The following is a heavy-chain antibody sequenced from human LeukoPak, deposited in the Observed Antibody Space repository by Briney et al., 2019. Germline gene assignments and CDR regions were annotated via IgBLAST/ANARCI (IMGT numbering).Heavy chain of an antibody. Sequence: PSQTLSLTCTVSGGSISSYYWSWIRQPAGKGLEWIGRIYTSGSTNYNPSLKSRVTISVDTSKNQFSLKLSSVTAADTAVYYCARWNVDTATQGDWFDPWGQGTLVTVSS. J-gene: IGHJ5*02. CDR1: GGSISSYY. V-gene: IGHV4-4*07. CDR3: ARWNVDTATQGDWFDP. D-gene: IGHD5-18*01. CDR2: IYTSGST.